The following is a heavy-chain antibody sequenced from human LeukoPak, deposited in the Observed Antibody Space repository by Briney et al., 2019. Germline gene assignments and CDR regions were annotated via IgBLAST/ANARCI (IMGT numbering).Heavy chain of an antibody. Sequence: PGGSLRLSCAASGFTFSSYSMNWVRQAPGKGLEWVSSISSSSSYIYYADSVKGRFTISRDNAKNSLYLQMNSLRAEDAAVYYCASHGPPHYIVGASEIDYWGQGTLVTVSS. D-gene: IGHD1-26*01. CDR3: ASHGPPHYIVGASEIDY. CDR1: GFTFSSYS. CDR2: ISSSSSYI. J-gene: IGHJ4*02. V-gene: IGHV3-21*01.